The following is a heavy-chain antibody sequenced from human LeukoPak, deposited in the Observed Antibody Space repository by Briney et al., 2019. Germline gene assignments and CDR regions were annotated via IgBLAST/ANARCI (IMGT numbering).Heavy chain of an antibody. CDR2: IWYDGSNK. J-gene: IGHJ1*01. CDR3: ARDGTYYYDSSGYYAEYFQH. CDR1: GFTFSTYG. D-gene: IGHD3-22*01. V-gene: IGHV3-33*01. Sequence: GRSLRLSCAASGFTFSTYGMHWVRQAPGKGLEWVAVIWYDGSNKYYADSVKGRFTISRDNSKNTLYLQMNSLRAEDTAVHYCARDGTYYYDSSGYYAEYFQHWGQGTLVTVSS.